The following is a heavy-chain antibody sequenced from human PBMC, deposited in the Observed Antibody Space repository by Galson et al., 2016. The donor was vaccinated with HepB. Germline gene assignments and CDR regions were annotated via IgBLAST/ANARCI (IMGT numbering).Heavy chain of an antibody. CDR3: ATDRLFSSWLPFVI. V-gene: IGHV4-61*02. CDR2: VYASGST. CDR1: GGSVSNDKYY. J-gene: IGHJ3*02. D-gene: IGHD6-13*01. Sequence: TLSLTCTVSGGSVSNDKYYWNWIRQPAGKGLEWIGRVYASGSTNYNSSLESRVTISLDTSKNQFSLSLYSVTAADTAVYYCATDRLFSSWLPFVIWGQGTMVTVS.